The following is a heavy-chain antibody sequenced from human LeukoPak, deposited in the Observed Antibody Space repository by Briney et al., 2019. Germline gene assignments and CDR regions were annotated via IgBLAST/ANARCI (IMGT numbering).Heavy chain of an antibody. Sequence: GGSVRLSCEASGYTFSRYYMSWVRQAPGQGLEWVGEINEDGREENYVETVKGRFTITRDNAKKSLYMQMNSLRGEDTAVYYCAVDPAQNCGSDKCWAGFDVWGQGTMLTVSS. CDR1: GYTFSRYY. CDR3: AVDPAQNCGSDKCWAGFDV. J-gene: IGHJ3*01. D-gene: IGHD2-15*01. V-gene: IGHV3-7*03. CDR2: INEDGREE.